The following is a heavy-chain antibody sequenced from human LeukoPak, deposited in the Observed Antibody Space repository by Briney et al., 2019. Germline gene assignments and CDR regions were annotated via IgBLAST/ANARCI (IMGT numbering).Heavy chain of an antibody. D-gene: IGHD3-10*02. CDR3: ARGFSTAPPPMFGELCFDY. V-gene: IGHV4-34*01. J-gene: IGHJ4*02. Sequence: SETLSLTCAVYGGSFSGYYWSWIRQPPGKGLEWIGEINHSGSTNYNPSLKSRVAISVDTSKNRFSLKLSSVTAADTAVYYCARGFSTAPPPMFGELCFDYWGQGTLVTVSS. CDR1: GGSFSGYY. CDR2: INHSGST.